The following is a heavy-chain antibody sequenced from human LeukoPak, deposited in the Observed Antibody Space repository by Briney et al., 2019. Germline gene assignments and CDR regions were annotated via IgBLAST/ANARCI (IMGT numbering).Heavy chain of an antibody. CDR1: GFTFSSYG. CDR3: AKRSGWPTDDSGGYYGYYYMDV. J-gene: IGHJ6*03. D-gene: IGHD3-22*01. Sequence: AGGSLRLSCAASGFTFSSYGMHWVRQAPGKGLEWVAFIRYDGSNKYYADSVKGRFTISRDNSKNTLYLQMNSLRAEDTAVYYCAKRSGWPTDDSGGYYGYYYMDVWGKGTTVTISS. CDR2: IRYDGSNK. V-gene: IGHV3-30*02.